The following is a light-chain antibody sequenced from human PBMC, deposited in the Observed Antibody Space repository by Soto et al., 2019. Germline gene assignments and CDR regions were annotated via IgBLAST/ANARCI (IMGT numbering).Light chain of an antibody. CDR2: GAS. V-gene: IGKV3-20*01. Sequence: EIVLTQSPGILSLSPGERATLSCRASQNINSRYLAWYQQKPGQAPRLLIYGASSRATGIPDRFSGSGSGTDFTLTISRLEPEDFAVYYCQQFGSSPGFTFGPGTKVDIK. CDR1: QNINSRY. J-gene: IGKJ3*01. CDR3: QQFGSSPGFT.